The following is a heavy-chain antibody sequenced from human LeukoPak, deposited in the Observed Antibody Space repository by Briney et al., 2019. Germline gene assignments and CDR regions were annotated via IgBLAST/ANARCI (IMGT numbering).Heavy chain of an antibody. CDR3: ARDGQLLVTLDY. D-gene: IGHD6-13*01. V-gene: IGHV3-7*01. Sequence: GGSLRLSCAASGFTFSSYGMSWVRQAPGKGLEWVANIKEDGSAKNYVDSVKGRFTISRDNAKKSLYLQMDSLRADDTAVYYCARDGQLLVTLDYWGQGTLVTVSS. CDR1: GFTFSSYG. CDR2: IKEDGSAK. J-gene: IGHJ4*02.